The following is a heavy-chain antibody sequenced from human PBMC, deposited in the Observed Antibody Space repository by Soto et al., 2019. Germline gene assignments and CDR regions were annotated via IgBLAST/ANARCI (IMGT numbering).Heavy chain of an antibody. Sequence: GGSLRLSCVASGFTFSLYAMVWVRQAPGKGLEWVSSISGDSTFIYYADSLKDRFSISRDNAKNSLYLQVDSLRVEDTATYYCVRARATDSRPDFWGQGTLVTVSS. CDR2: ISGDSTFI. D-gene: IGHD3-22*01. CDR3: VRARATDSRPDF. J-gene: IGHJ4*02. CDR1: GFTFSLYA. V-gene: IGHV3-21*01.